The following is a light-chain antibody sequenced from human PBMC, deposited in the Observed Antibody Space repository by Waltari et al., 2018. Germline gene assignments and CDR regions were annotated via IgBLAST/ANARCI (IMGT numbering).Light chain of an antibody. Sequence: QSVLTQPPSVSAAPGRMVTISCSGTSSNIGSHFVAWYQQLPGTAPKLLIHDNNKRPSGIPYRISGSKSGTSATLVIAGLQPGDEADYYCGTWDSSASGVVFGGGTKLTVL. CDR3: GTWDSSASGVV. J-gene: IGLJ2*01. CDR1: SSNIGSHF. CDR2: DNN. V-gene: IGLV1-51*01.